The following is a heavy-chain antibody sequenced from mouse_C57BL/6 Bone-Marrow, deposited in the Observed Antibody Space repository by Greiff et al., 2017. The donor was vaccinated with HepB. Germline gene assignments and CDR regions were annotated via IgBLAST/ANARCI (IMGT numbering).Heavy chain of an antibody. V-gene: IGHV5-6*01. CDR2: ISSGGSYT. CDR1: GFTFSSYG. CDR3: ARHARDYWYFDV. Sequence: EVQRVESGGDLVKPGGSLKLSCAASGFTFSSYGMSWVRQTPDKRLEWVATISSGGSYTYYPDSVKGRFTISRDNAKNTLYLQMSSLKSEDTAMYYGARHARDYWYFDVWGTGTTVTVSS. J-gene: IGHJ1*03.